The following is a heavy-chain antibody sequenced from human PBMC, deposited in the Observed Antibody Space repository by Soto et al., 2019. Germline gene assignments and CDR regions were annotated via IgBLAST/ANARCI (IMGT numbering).Heavy chain of an antibody. D-gene: IGHD5-18*01. Sequence: QVQLVESGGGVVQPGRSLRLSCAASGFTFSTYGMYWVRQAPGKGLEWVAVIWYDGSNKYYAGSVKGRFTISIDNSKNTLYLHINSLRGEDTAVYYCARADDTPMAYYYYGMDVRGQGTTVTVSS. V-gene: IGHV3-33*01. CDR2: IWYDGSNK. J-gene: IGHJ6*02. CDR1: GFTFSTYG. CDR3: ARADDTPMAYYYYGMDV.